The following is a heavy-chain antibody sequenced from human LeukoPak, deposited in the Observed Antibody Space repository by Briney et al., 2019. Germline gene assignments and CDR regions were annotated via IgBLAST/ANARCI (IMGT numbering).Heavy chain of an antibody. V-gene: IGHV1-2*02. CDR1: GYSFTTYY. J-gene: IGHJ4*02. D-gene: IGHD6-19*01. CDR2: INPNSGGT. CDR3: AGTRYSSGWYYFDY. Sequence: ASVKVSCKASGYSFTTYYMHWVRQAPGQGLEWMGWINPNSGGTNYAQKFQGRVTMTRDTSISTAYMELSRLRSDDTAVYYCAGTRYSSGWYYFDYWGQGTLVTVSS.